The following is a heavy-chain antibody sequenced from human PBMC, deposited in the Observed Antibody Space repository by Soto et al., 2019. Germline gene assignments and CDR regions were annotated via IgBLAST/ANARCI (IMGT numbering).Heavy chain of an antibody. D-gene: IGHD5-18*01. CDR1: GYTFTRDQ. J-gene: IGHJ5*02. V-gene: IGHV1-46*01. Sequence: VKVSCKASGYTFTRDQIHWVRQAPGQGLEWMGMIDPSGGKTNYAQKFQGRVTMTRDASTSTVYMALSSLRSEDTAIYFCARVMRSLLSITALDTWGQGTLVTVSS. CDR2: IDPSGGKT. CDR3: ARVMRSLLSITALDT.